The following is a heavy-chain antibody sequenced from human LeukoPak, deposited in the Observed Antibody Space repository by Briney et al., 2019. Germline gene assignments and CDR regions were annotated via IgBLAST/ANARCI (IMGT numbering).Heavy chain of an antibody. D-gene: IGHD3-3*01. J-gene: IGHJ5*02. V-gene: IGHV4-4*07. CDR2: IYTSGST. CDR3: ARDTLYYDFWSGYPTKNWFDP. CDR1: GGSISSYY. Sequence: PSQTLSLTGTVSGGSISSYYWSWIRQPAGNGLEWIGRIYTSGSTNYNPSLKSRVTMSVDTSKNQFSLKLSSVTAADTAVYYCARDTLYYDFWSGYPTKNWFDPWGQGTLVTVSS.